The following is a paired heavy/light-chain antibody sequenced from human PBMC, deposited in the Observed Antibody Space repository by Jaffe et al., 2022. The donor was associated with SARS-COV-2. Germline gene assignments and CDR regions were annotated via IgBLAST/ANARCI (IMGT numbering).Heavy chain of an antibody. J-gene: IGHJ6*02. CDR3: ARHEAVAQGYYGMDV. CDR1: GGSISSSSYY. CDR2: TYYSGST. Sequence: QLQLQESGPGLVKPSETLSLTCTVSGGSISSSSYYWGWVRQPPGKGLEWIATTYYSGSTNYSPSLKSRVTMSVDTSKNEFSLKLSSVTAADTAVYYCARHEAVAQGYYGMDVWGQGTTVTVSS. D-gene: IGHD6-13*01. V-gene: IGHV4-39*01.
Light chain of an antibody. CDR2: YKSDSEK. Sequence: QAVLAQPSSLSASPGASARLTCTLRTGINIGTYWIYWYQQKPGSPPQYLLRYKSDSEKQQGSGVPSRFSGSKDASANAGVLLISGLQSEDEADYYCLTWHSGAWVFGGGTKLTVL. V-gene: IGLV5-45*03. CDR3: LTWHSGAWV. CDR1: TGINIGTYW. J-gene: IGLJ3*02.